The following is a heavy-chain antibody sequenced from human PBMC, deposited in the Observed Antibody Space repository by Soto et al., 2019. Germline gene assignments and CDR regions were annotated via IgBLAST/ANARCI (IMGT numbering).Heavy chain of an antibody. CDR1: GGSISSYY. CDR3: AAPPRY. CDR2: IYDSGST. Sequence: SETLSLTCTVSGGSISSYYWSWIRQPPGKGLEWIGYIYDSGSTNYNPSLKSRVTISVDTSKNQSSLKLTSVTAADTAVYYCAAPPRYWGQGTLVTVSS. J-gene: IGHJ4*02. D-gene: IGHD6-6*01. V-gene: IGHV4-59*01.